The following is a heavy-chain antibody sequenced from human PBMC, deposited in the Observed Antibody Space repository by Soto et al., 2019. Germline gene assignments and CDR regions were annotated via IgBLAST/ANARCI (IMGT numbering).Heavy chain of an antibody. CDR2: ISYDGSKK. CDR3: AKDLSKHSLRGGWSPQA. Sequence: PGGSLRLSCAASGFTFSSYGMHWVRQAPGRGLEWVAFISYDGSKKYYADSVKGRFTISRDNSKNTLYLQVNSLRAEDTAVYYCAKDLSKHSLRGGWSPQAWGQGTLVTVSS. D-gene: IGHD6-19*01. CDR1: GFTFSSYG. J-gene: IGHJ5*02. V-gene: IGHV3-30*18.